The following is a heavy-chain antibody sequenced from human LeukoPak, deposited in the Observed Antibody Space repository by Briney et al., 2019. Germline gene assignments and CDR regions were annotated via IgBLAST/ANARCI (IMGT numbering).Heavy chain of an antibody. J-gene: IGHJ4*02. CDR3: GRGGDYTTSPSYY. CDR2: ISGGGGTT. D-gene: IGHD2-2*02. V-gene: IGHV3-23*01. Sequence: GGSLRLSCAAPEFAFSSFAMSWVRQAPGKGLEWVSVISGGGGTTYYADSVKGRFTISRDNSKNTLYLQMNSLRAEDTAVYYCGRGGDYTTSPSYYWGQGALVTVSS. CDR1: EFAFSSFA.